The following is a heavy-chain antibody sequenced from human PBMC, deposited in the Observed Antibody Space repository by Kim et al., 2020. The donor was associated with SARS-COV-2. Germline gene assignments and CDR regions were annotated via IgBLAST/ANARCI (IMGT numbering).Heavy chain of an antibody. CDR2: ISWNSGSI. V-gene: IGHV3-9*01. Sequence: GGSLRLSCAASGFTFDDYAMHWVRQAPGKGLEWVSGISWNSGSIGYADSVKGRFTISRDNAKNSLYLQMNSLRAEDTALYYCAKDKGSGWARYGRPFDYWGQGTLVTVSS. CDR1: GFTFDDYA. D-gene: IGHD6-19*01. CDR3: AKDKGSGWARYGRPFDY. J-gene: IGHJ4*02.